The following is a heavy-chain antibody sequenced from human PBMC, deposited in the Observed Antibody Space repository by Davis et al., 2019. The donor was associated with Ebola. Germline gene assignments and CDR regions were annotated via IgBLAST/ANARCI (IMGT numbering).Heavy chain of an antibody. J-gene: IGHJ4*02. V-gene: IGHV4-59*01. D-gene: IGHD6-19*01. CDR3: ARGGIAVAGPDY. Sequence: GSLRLSCTVSGGSIGSYYWSWIRQPPGKGLEWIGYIYYSGSTNYNPSLKSRVTISVDTSKNQFSLKLSSVTAADTAVYYCARGGIAVAGPDYWGQGTLVTVSS. CDR1: GGSIGSYY. CDR2: IYYSGST.